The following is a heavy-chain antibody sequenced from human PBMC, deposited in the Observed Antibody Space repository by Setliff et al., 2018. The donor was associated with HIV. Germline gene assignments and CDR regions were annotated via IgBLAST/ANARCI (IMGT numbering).Heavy chain of an antibody. CDR2: IYDSGSP. V-gene: IGHV4-59*01. J-gene: IGHJ3*02. CDR3: ARVYYFDSSGYYQRGDVFDI. D-gene: IGHD3-22*01. Sequence: SETLSLTCTVSGGSTSNEYWSWIRQTPGKGLEWIGYIYDSGSPKYNPSLKSRVTISIDTSKSQISLKLTSVTAADTAMYHCARVYYFDSSGYYQRGDVFDIWGQGTMVTVSS. CDR1: GGSTSNEY.